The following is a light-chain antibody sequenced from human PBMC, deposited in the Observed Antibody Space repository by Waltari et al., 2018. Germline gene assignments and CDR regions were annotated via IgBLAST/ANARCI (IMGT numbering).Light chain of an antibody. V-gene: IGLV3-25*03. CDR1: VLPKQY. CDR2: KDT. J-gene: IGLJ2*01. Sequence: SFELTQPPSVSVSPGQTATITCSGDVLPKQYVYWYHPKPGQAPVLLIYKDTERPSAIPERFSGSTSGTGTTVTLTIGGVQAEDEADYYCQSIDVDALTFGGGTKLTVL. CDR3: QSIDVDALT.